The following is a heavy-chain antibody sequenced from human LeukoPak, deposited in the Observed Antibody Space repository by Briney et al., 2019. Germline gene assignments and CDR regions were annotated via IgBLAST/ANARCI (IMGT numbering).Heavy chain of an antibody. CDR1: GFTFSSHW. Sequence: QPGGSLRLSCAASGFTFSSHWMHWVRQAPGKGLVWVSRINSDGSITSYADSVKGRFTISRDNAKNTLCLQMNSLRAEDTAVYYCARGQYSSSGDYWGQGTLVTVSS. D-gene: IGHD6-13*01. CDR2: INSDGSIT. V-gene: IGHV3-74*01. CDR3: ARGQYSSSGDY. J-gene: IGHJ4*02.